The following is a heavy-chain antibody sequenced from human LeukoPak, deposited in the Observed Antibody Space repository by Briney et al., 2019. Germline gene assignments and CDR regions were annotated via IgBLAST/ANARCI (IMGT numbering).Heavy chain of an antibody. D-gene: IGHD5-24*01. J-gene: IGHJ4*02. CDR3: ARVFEDGYNSFDY. Sequence: SETLSLTCTVSGGSISSYYWSWIRQPPGKGLEWIGYIYYSGSTNYNPSLKSRVTISVDTSKNQFSLKLSSVTAADTAVYYCARVFEDGYNSFDYWGQGTLVTVSS. CDR2: IYYSGST. V-gene: IGHV4-59*01. CDR1: GGSISSYY.